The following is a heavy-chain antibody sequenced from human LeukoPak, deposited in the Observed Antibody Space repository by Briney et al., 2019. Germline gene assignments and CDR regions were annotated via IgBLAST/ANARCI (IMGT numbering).Heavy chain of an antibody. Sequence: SQTLSLSCSVSGASMTSGKSYWSWIRQPAGKRPEFVGRMYSSGTTNYNPSLRSRVTISVDTSKNLFTLNLTSVTAADTAVYYCARDEGRHGLDDWGPGTLVTVSS. CDR2: MYSSGTT. V-gene: IGHV4-61*02. CDR3: ARDEGRHGLDD. J-gene: IGHJ4*02. CDR1: GASMTSGKSY. D-gene: IGHD3-10*01.